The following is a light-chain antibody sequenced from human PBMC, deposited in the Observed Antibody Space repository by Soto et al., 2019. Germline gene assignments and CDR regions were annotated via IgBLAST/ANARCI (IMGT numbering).Light chain of an antibody. CDR3: KSYTTTSTYV. Sequence: QSVLTQPASVSGSPGQSIAISCTGTSSDVGAYNYVSWYQQPPGKAPKLMIYDVSNRPSGVSDRFSGSKSGNTASLTISGLQTEDEADYYCKSYTTTSTYVFGTGTKLTV. CDR2: DVS. V-gene: IGLV2-14*01. CDR1: SSDVGAYNY. J-gene: IGLJ1*01.